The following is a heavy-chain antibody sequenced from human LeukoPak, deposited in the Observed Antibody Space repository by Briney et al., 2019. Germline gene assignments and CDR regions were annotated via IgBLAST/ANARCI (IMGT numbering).Heavy chain of an antibody. V-gene: IGHV3-23*01. J-gene: IGHJ4*02. D-gene: IGHD3-10*01. CDR3: AKKRGYTGYGSFDY. CDR1: GFTFSSYA. Sequence: GGSLRLSCAASGFTFSSYAMTWVRQAPGKGLEWVSTISSSTGSTYYAASVKGRFTISRDNSKNTLYLQVNSLRAEDTAVYYCAKKRGYTGYGSFDYWGQGTLVTVSS. CDR2: ISSSTGST.